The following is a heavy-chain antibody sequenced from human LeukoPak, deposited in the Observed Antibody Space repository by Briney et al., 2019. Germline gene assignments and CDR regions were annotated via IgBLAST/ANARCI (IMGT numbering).Heavy chain of an antibody. CDR2: INPNSGGT. CDR3: AREGTGSYYRGHYFDY. D-gene: IGHD1-26*01. V-gene: IGHV1-2*02. J-gene: IGHJ4*02. Sequence: ASVKVSCKASGYTFTGYYMNWVRQAPGQGLEWMGWINPNSGGTNYAQKFQGRVTMTRDTSTSTVYMELRSLRSEDTAVYYCAREGTGSYYRGHYFDYWGQGTLVTVSS. CDR1: GYTFTGYY.